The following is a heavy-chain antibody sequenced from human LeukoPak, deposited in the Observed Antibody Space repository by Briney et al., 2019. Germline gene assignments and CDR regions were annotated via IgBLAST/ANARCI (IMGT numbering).Heavy chain of an antibody. CDR3: ARGVGTGAFDI. Sequence: GGSLRLSCAASGFTFSSYAMSWVRQAPGKGLEWVSSISSSSSYIYYADSVKGRFTISRDNAKNSLYLQMNSLRAEDTAVYYCARGVGTGAFDIWGQGTMVTVSS. D-gene: IGHD3-10*01. J-gene: IGHJ3*02. CDR2: ISSSSSYI. CDR1: GFTFSSYA. V-gene: IGHV3-21*01.